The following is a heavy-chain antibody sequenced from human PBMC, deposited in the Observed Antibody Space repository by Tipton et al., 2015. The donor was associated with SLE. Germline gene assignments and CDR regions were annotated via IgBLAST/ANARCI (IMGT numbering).Heavy chain of an antibody. Sequence: TLSLTCTVSGGSINSGDYYWTWIRRRPGKGLEWVGHIHLNGDTKYNPPLKSPLDISLDASVSQFSLRLTSWTAADTAVYYCARELFCYESSGYSPSPGHLWGQGPLVTVSS. CDR1: GGSINSGDYY. J-gene: IGHJ5*02. V-gene: IGHV4-31*01. D-gene: IGHD3-22*01. CDR3: ARELFCYESSGYSPSPGHL. CDR2: IHLNGDT.